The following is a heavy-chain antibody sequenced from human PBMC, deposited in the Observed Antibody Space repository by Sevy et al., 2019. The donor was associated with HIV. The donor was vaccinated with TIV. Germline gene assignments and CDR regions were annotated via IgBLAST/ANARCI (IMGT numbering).Heavy chain of an antibody. CDR1: ADTFTAYY. Sequence: ASVKVSCKASADTFTAYYMHWVRQAPGQGLEWMGWINPNSGDTSYAQKFQGRVTMTTDTSISTAYMDLTRLGSDDTAVYYCARDGRIFGGGCWIDPWGQGTLVTVSS. J-gene: IGHJ5*02. D-gene: IGHD3-3*01. CDR2: INPNSGDT. V-gene: IGHV1-2*02. CDR3: ARDGRIFGGGCWIDP.